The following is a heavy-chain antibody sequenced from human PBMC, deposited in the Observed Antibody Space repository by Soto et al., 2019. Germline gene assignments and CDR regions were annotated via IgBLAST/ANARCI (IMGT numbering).Heavy chain of an antibody. CDR1: GFTFSSYA. D-gene: IGHD6-13*01. CDR2: IGESGTPT. Sequence: XXSLRLSFAASGFTFSSYAMQWVLQAPGKGLEWVSLIGESGTPTYYADSVKGRFTISRDNSGNTLFLELSSLRSEDKAVYYCARSGRAAAGRSYYGMDVWGQGTTVTVSS. V-gene: IGHV3-23*01. J-gene: IGHJ6*02. CDR3: ARSGRAAAGRSYYGMDV.